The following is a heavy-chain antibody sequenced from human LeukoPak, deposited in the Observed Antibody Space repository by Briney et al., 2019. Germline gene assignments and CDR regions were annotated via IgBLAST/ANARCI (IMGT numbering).Heavy chain of an antibody. CDR3: ARENDYGNNWFDP. CDR2: IIPIFGTA. D-gene: IGHD4-17*01. CDR1: GYTFIAYY. J-gene: IGHJ5*02. Sequence: ASVRVSCKASGYTFIAYYMHWFRQAPGQGLEWMGGIIPIFGTANYAQKFQGRVTMARDTSTRTVYMELSSLRSDDTAVYYCARENDYGNNWFDPWGQGTLVTVSS. V-gene: IGHV1-2*02.